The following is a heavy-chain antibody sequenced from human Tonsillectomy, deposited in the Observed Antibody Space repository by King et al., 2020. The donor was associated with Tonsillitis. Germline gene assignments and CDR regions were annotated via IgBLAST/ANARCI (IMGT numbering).Heavy chain of an antibody. J-gene: IGHJ3*02. Sequence: VQLVESGGGLVQPGGSLRLSCAASGFSFSAYSLSWVRQAPGKGLEWVSYISSSSITISYADSVMGRFTISRDNAKNSLYLQMNGLRAEDTAVYYCIVVGFNDAFDIWGLGTSVTVSS. CDR1: GFSFSAYS. V-gene: IGHV3-48*01. D-gene: IGHD3-22*01. CDR3: IVVGFNDAFDI. CDR2: ISSSSITI.